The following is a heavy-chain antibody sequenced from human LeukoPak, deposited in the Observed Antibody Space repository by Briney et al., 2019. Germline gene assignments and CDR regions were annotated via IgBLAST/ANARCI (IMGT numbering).Heavy chain of an antibody. CDR1: GFTLSSYA. CDR2: ISGSGGST. CDR3: AKYRLGGGYNPFDY. D-gene: IGHD5-24*01. J-gene: IGHJ4*02. V-gene: IGHV3-23*01. Sequence: PGGSLRLSCAASGFTLSSYAMSWVRQAPGKGLEWVSIISGSGGSTYYADSVKGRFTISRDNSKNTLYLQMNSLRAEDTAVYYCAKYRLGGGYNPFDYWGLGTLVTVSS.